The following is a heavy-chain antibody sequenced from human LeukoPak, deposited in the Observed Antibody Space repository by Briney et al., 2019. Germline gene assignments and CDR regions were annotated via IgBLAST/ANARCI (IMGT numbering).Heavy chain of an antibody. Sequence: SETLSLTCTVSGGAISNSELYWGWVRQPPGKGLEWIAMIYYSGSTYSNPSLKSRVTISVDTSKNQFSLKVRSVTAADSAVYFCARLAGHHNNGRFDFWDQGVLVSVSS. CDR2: IYYSGST. V-gene: IGHV4-39*01. CDR3: ARLAGHHNNGRFDF. D-gene: IGHD1-1*01. J-gene: IGHJ4*02. CDR1: GGAISNSELY.